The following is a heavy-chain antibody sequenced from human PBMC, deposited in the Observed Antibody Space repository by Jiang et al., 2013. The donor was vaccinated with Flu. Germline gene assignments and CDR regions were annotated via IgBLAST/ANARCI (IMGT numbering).Heavy chain of an antibody. V-gene: IGHV3-23*01. CDR2: ISGSGGST. CDR3: ANHVAAAGPDWYFDL. D-gene: IGHD6-13*01. Sequence: ISGSGGSTYYADSVKGRFTISRDNSKNTLYLQMNSLRAEDTAVYYCANHVAAAGPDWYFDLWGRGTLVTVSS. J-gene: IGHJ2*01.